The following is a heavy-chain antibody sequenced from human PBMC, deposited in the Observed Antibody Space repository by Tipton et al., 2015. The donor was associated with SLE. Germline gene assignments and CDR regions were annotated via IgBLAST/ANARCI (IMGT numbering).Heavy chain of an antibody. Sequence: SGVTFSTYGMNWVRQAPGKGLEWVAFIRFDGINKYYPDSVNGRFTVSRDTSSNTMYLQMDRLRPDDTALYYCSALWVIFGVSTPYWGQGALITVSS. V-gene: IGHV3-30*02. CDR3: SALWVIFGVSTPY. CDR2: IRFDGINK. CDR1: GVTFSTYG. J-gene: IGHJ4*02. D-gene: IGHD3-3*01.